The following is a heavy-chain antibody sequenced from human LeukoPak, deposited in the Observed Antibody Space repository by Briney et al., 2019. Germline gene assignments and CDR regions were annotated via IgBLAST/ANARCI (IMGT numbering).Heavy chain of an antibody. D-gene: IGHD3-22*01. CDR3: ARDGYYYDGSGYFF. J-gene: IGHJ4*02. CDR1: GFTFSSYC. V-gene: IGHV3-7*01. CDR2: RKQVGSEK. Sequence: PGGSLRLSCAASGFTFSSYCMSWVRQAPGKGLEWVANRKQVGSEKYYVDSVKGRFTISRDNAKNSLYLQMNSLGAEGTAVYYCARDGYYYDGSGYFFWGQGTLVTVSS.